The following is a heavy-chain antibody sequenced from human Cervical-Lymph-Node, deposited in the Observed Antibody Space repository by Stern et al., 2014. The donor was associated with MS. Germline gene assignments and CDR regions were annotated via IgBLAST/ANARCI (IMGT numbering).Heavy chain of an antibody. Sequence: QVQLVQSGAEVKKPGSSVKVSCKASGGTFSSYAISWVRQAPGRGLEWMGEIIPIFGTTKYAQKFQGRVTIIADGYTTTAYMELSSLRSEDTAVYYCARRDYYDSTGYYGDAFDIWGQGTMVTVSS. D-gene: IGHD3-22*01. CDR3: ARRDYYDSTGYYGDAFDI. J-gene: IGHJ3*02. V-gene: IGHV1-69*01. CDR1: GGTFSSYA. CDR2: IIPIFGTT.